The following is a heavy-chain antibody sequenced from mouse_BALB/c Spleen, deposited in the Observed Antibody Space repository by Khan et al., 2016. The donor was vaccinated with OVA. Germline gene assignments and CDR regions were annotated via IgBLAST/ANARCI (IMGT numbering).Heavy chain of an antibody. Sequence: QIQLVQSGPELVRPGVSVKISCKGSGFTFTDYAMHWVKQSHAKSLEWIGVISTYSGNTNYNQKFKGKATMTVDKSSSTAYMELARLTSEGSDIYYCARSNYGSSNPVDYWGQGTTRTVAS. CDR3: ARSNYGSSNPVDY. CDR2: ISTYSGNT. D-gene: IGHD1-1*01. CDR1: GFTFTDYA. J-gene: IGHJ2*01. V-gene: IGHV1S137*01.